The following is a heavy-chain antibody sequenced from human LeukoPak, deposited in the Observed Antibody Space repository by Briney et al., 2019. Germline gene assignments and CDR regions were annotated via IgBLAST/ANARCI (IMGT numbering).Heavy chain of an antibody. CDR1: EFAFSSYS. Sequence: PGGSLRLPCAASEFAFSSYSMNWVRQAPGKGLEWVSVIYSGGSTYYADSVKGRFTISRDNSKNTLYLQMNSLRAEDTAVYYCASYKLGVDSNGYYHGYWGQGTLVTVSS. V-gene: IGHV3-53*01. J-gene: IGHJ4*02. CDR2: IYSGGST. D-gene: IGHD3-22*01. CDR3: ASYKLGVDSNGYYHGY.